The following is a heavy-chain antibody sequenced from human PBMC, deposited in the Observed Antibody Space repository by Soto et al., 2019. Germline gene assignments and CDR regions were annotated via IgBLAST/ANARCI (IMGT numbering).Heavy chain of an antibody. V-gene: IGHV1-18*01. CDR2: ISAYNGNT. CDR3: ARAAHSPPNYYYYGMDV. J-gene: IGHJ6*02. CDR1: GYTFTSYG. Sequence: QVQLVQSGAEVKKPGASVKVSCKASGYTFTSYGISWVRQAPGQGLEWMGWISAYNGNTNYAQKLQGRVTMTTDTSTSTAYMELRSLRSDDTAVYYCARAAHSPPNYYYYGMDVWGQGTTVTVSS. D-gene: IGHD1-26*01.